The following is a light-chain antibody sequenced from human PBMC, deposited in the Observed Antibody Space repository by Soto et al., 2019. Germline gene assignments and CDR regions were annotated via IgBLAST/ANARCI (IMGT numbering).Light chain of an antibody. CDR1: QTITNY. Sequence: IPITQFPSSLSASVGDSVTITCRPLQTITNYLNWYQQGPGQAANLLIYDASSLQRGVPARFSGSGSGTDFTITINSLQTADFATYYCQQTYSFPITFGQGTRVEI. CDR2: DAS. CDR3: QQTYSFPIT. V-gene: IGKV1-39*01. J-gene: IGKJ5*01.